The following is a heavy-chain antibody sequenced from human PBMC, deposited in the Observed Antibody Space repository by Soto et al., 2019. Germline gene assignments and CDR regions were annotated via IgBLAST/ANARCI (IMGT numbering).Heavy chain of an antibody. CDR2: IIPIFGTA. J-gene: IGHJ1*01. CDR3: ARDGGAMVPAEYFQH. Sequence: ASVKVSCKASGGTFSSYAISWVRQAPGQGLEWMGGIIPIFGTANYAQKFQGRVTITADESTSTAYMELSSLRSEDTAVYYCARDGGAMVPAEYFQHWGQGTLVTVSS. V-gene: IGHV1-69*13. CDR1: GGTFSSYA. D-gene: IGHD5-18*01.